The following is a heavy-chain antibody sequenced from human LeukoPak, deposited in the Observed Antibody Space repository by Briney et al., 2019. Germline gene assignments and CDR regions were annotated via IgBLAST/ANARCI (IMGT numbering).Heavy chain of an antibody. CDR3: ATSPVLLWFGPYYFDY. CDR2: ISGSGGST. V-gene: IGHV3-23*01. Sequence: GGSLRLSCAASGFTFSSYAMSWVRQAPGKGLEWVSAISGSGGSTYYADSVKGRFTISRDNSKNTLYLQMNSPRAEDTAVYYCATSPVLLWFGPYYFDYWGQGTLVTVSS. J-gene: IGHJ4*02. D-gene: IGHD3-10*01. CDR1: GFTFSSYA.